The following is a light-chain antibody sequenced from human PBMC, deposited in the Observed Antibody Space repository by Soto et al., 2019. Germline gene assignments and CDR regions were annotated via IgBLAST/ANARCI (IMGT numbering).Light chain of an antibody. J-gene: IGLJ1*01. CDR2: DVS. CDR1: SGDVGGYNY. V-gene: IGLV2-14*01. Sequence: QYALTQPASVSGSPGQSITISCTGTSGDVGGYNYVSWYQQHPGKAPKLMIYDVSNRPSGVSNRFSGSKSGNTASLTISGLQAEDEADYYCSSYTSSSTLLYVFGTGTKLTGL. CDR3: SSYTSSSTLLYV.